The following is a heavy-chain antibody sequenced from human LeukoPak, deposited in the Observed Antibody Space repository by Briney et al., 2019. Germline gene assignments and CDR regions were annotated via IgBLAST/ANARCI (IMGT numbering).Heavy chain of an antibody. V-gene: IGHV1-2*02. J-gene: IGHJ4*02. CDR3: ARGQNNDYCDYDGWGH. CDR2: INPNSGGT. CDR1: GYSFTGYY. Sequence: GASVKVSCKASGYSFTGYYMHWVRQAPGQGLEWMGWINPNSGGTSYTQNFQGRVTMTRDTSISTAYMELSSLRSDDTAVYYCARGQNNDYCDYDGWGHWGQGTLVTASS. D-gene: IGHD4-17*01.